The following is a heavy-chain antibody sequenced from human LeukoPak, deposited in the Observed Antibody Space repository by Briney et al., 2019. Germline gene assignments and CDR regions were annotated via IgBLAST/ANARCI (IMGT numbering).Heavy chain of an antibody. J-gene: IGHJ4*02. V-gene: IGHV3-53*01. CDR1: GFTFTNYA. CDR3: ARDLHSGSYFDY. CDR2: IYSGGST. D-gene: IGHD1-26*01. Sequence: GGSLRLSCAASGFTFTNYAMHWVRQAPGKGLEWVPVIYSGGSTYYADSVKGRFTISRDNSKNTLYLQMNSLRAEDTAVYYCARDLHSGSYFDYWGQGTLVTVSS.